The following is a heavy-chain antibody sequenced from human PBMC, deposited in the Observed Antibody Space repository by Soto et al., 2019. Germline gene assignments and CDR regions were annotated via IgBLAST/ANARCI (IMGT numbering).Heavy chain of an antibody. V-gene: IGHV1-69*01. CDR2: IIPIFGTA. Sequence: QVQLVQSGAEVKKPGSSVKVSCKASGGTFSSYAISWVRQAPGQGLERMGGIIPIFGTANYAQKFQGRVTITADESTSTAYMELSSLRSEDTAVYYCAREESRNFDWLYYFDYWGQGTLVTVSS. J-gene: IGHJ4*02. CDR1: GGTFSSYA. CDR3: AREESRNFDWLYYFDY. D-gene: IGHD3-9*01.